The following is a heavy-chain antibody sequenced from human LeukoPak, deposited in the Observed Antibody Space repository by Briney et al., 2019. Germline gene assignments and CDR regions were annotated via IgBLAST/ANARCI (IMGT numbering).Heavy chain of an antibody. CDR2: IYYSGST. J-gene: IGHJ5*02. Sequence: SETLSLTCAVYGGSFSGYYWSWIRQPPGKGLEWIGYIYYSGSTNYNPSLKSRVTISVDTSKNQFSLKLSSVTAADTAVYYCARLRASLSWFDPWGQGTLVTVSS. CDR1: GGSFSGYY. CDR3: ARLRASLSWFDP. V-gene: IGHV4-59*01.